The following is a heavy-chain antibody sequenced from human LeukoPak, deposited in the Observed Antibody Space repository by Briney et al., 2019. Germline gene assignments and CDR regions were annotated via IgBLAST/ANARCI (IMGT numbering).Heavy chain of an antibody. CDR2: INHSGST. CDR3: AANPTGLVVVAATPGNWFDP. CDR1: GGSFSGYY. V-gene: IGHV4-34*01. D-gene: IGHD2-15*01. J-gene: IGHJ5*02. Sequence: PSETLSLNCAVYGGSFSGYYWSWIRQPPGKGLEWIGEINHSGSTNYNPSLKSRVTISVDTSKNQFSLKLSSVTAADTAVYYCAANPTGLVVVAATPGNWFDPWGQGTLVTVSS.